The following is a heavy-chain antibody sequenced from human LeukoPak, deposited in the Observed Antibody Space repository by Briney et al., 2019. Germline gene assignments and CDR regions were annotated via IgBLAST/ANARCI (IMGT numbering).Heavy chain of an antibody. CDR1: GFTFSNAW. Sequence: PGGSLRLSCAASGFTFSNAWMSWVRQAPGKGLEWVGRIKSKTDGGTTDYAAPVKGRFTISRDDSKNTLYLQMNSLRAEDTAVYYCAKEGRGHIVVVTADYWGQGTLVTVSS. J-gene: IGHJ4*02. CDR3: AKEGRGHIVVVTADY. D-gene: IGHD2-21*02. V-gene: IGHV3-15*01. CDR2: IKSKTDGGTT.